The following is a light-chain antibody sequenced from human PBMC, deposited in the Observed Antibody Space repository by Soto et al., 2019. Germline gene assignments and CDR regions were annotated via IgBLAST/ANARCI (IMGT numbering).Light chain of an antibody. CDR3: TSYAGGNNV. J-gene: IGLJ1*01. CDR2: EVN. V-gene: IGLV2-8*01. CDR1: SSDVGGYNY. Sequence: QSALTQPPSASGSPGQSVTISCTGTSSDVGGYNYVSWYQQHPGKVPKLMVYEVNKRPSGVPDRFPGSKSGNTASLTVAGLQAEDEADYYCTSYAGGNNVFGTGTKLTVL.